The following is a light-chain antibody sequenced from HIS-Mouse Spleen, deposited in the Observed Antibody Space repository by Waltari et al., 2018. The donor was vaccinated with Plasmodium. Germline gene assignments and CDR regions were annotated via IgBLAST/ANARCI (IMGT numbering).Light chain of an antibody. J-gene: IGLJ2*01. CDR3: SSYTSSSTRV. CDR2: DGS. Sequence: QSALTQPASVSGSPGQSITISCTGTTSDVGGYNYVSWYQQHPGKAPKLMIYDGSNGPAGVSNRFSGSKSGNTASLTISGLQAEDEADYYCSSYTSSSTRVFGGGTKLTVL. CDR1: TSDVGGYNY. V-gene: IGLV2-14*03.